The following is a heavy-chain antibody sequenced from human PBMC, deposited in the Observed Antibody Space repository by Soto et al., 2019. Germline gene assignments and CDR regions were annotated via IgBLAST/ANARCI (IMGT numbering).Heavy chain of an antibody. CDR3: ARGPRVVWVVPTAQRDVFDI. D-gene: IGHD2-2*01. CDR2: INHSGST. V-gene: IGHV4-34*01. Sequence: QVQLQQWGAGLLKPSETLSLTCAVYGGSFSDFYWNCIRQPPGKGLEWIGEINHSGSTNYNPSLTSRVTISVDTSKNQFSLKLSSVTAAATAVYYCARGPRVVWVVPTAQRDVFDIWGQGTMVTVSS. CDR1: GGSFSDFY. J-gene: IGHJ3*02.